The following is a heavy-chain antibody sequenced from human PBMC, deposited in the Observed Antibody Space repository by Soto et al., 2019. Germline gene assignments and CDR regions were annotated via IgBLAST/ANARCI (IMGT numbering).Heavy chain of an antibody. CDR3: ARGLTLTYYDFWSGYYLPYFDY. D-gene: IGHD3-3*01. CDR2: MNPNSGNT. CDR1: GYTFTSYD. Sequence: ASVKVSCKASGYTFTSYDINWVRQATGQGLEWMGWMNPNSGNTGYAQKFQGRVTMTRNTSISTAYMELSSLRSEDTAVYYCARGLTLTYYDFWSGYYLPYFDYWGQGTLVTVSS. J-gene: IGHJ4*02. V-gene: IGHV1-8*01.